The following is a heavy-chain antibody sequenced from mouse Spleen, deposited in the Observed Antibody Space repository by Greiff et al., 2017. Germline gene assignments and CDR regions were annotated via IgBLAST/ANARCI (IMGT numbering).Heavy chain of an antibody. CDR3: ARENYSNPYFDY. Sequence: EVQLQQSGPVLVKPGASVKMSCKASGYTFTDYYMNWVKQSHGKSLEWIGVINPYNGGTSYNQKFKGKATLTVDKSSSTAYMELNSLTSEDSAVYYCARENYSNPYFDYWGQGTTLTVSS. D-gene: IGHD2-5*01. V-gene: IGHV1-19*01. J-gene: IGHJ2*01. CDR1: GYTFTDYY. CDR2: INPYNGGT.